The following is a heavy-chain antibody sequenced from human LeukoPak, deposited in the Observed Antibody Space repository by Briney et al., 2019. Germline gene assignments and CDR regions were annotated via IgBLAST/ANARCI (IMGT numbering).Heavy chain of an antibody. V-gene: IGHV1-8*02. CDR2: MNPKRCNT. J-gene: IGHJ4*02. D-gene: IGHD5-12*01. CDR1: GYTFTCYG. Sequence: ASVKVSCKASGYTFTCYGSNWLRQATGQGLAWMGWMNPKRCNTGFAHKLQGRVTMTRNTSISTAYMELSSLRSKDPAVYYCARTATIQDDYWGQKTLGSVSS. CDR3: ARTATIQDDY.